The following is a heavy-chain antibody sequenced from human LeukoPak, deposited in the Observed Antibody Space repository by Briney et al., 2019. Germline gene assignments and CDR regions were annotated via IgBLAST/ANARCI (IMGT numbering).Heavy chain of an antibody. D-gene: IGHD2-2*01. Sequence: GGSLRLSCAASGFTVSSIYMSWVRQAPGKGLEWVSDIYSGGSTCYADSVKGRFTISRDNSKNTLYLQMNSLRAEDTAVYYCARDRVLEYCSSTSCYAGINYYGMDVWGQGTTVTVSS. V-gene: IGHV3-53*01. CDR2: IYSGGST. CDR3: ARDRVLEYCSSTSCYAGINYYGMDV. CDR1: GFTVSSIY. J-gene: IGHJ6*02.